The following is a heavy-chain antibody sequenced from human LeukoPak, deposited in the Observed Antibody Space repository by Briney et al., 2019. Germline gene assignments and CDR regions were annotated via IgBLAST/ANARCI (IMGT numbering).Heavy chain of an antibody. J-gene: IGHJ4*02. Sequence: GGSLRLSCAASGFTFSTYSMNWVRQAPGKGLEWVSYISSGSSTIYYADSVKGRFTISRDNAKNSLYLQMNSLRAEDTAVYYCARGSGYSSGWNIGYWGQGTLVTVSS. D-gene: IGHD6-19*01. CDR2: ISSGSSTI. V-gene: IGHV3-48*01. CDR3: ARGSGYSSGWNIGY. CDR1: GFTFSTYS.